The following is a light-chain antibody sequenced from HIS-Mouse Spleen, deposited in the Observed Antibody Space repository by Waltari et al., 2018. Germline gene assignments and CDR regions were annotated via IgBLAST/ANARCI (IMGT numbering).Light chain of an antibody. CDR2: EGR. J-gene: IGLJ3*02. CDR3: CSYAGSSTYWV. Sequence: QSALTQPASVSGSPGQSITISCTGTSSDVGSYHLFSWYQQHPGKAPKIMIDEGRKRPSVVANRCSGAKSGNTASLTISGLQAEDEADYYCCSYAGSSTYWVFGGGTKLTVL. CDR1: SSDVGSYHL. V-gene: IGLV2-23*01.